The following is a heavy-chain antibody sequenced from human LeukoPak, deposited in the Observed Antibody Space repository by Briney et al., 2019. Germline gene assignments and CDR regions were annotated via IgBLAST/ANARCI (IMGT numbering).Heavy chain of an antibody. J-gene: IGHJ4*02. CDR2: INHSGST. Sequence: SETLSLTCAVYGGSFNGYYWSWIRQPPGKGLEWIGEINHSGSTNYNPSLKSRVTISVGTSKNQFSLKLSSVTAADTAVYYCARRFFWSGYYAYWGQGTLVTVSS. CDR1: GGSFNGYY. CDR3: ARRFFWSGYYAY. D-gene: IGHD3-3*01. V-gene: IGHV4-34*01.